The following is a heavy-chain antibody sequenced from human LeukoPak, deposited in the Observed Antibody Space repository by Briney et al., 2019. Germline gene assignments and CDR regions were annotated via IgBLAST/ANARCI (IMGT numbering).Heavy chain of an antibody. CDR3: ARGAVPSSIAARLGYYYYYMDV. Sequence: ASVKVSCKASGYTFTSYYMHWVRQAPGQGLEWMGIINPSGGSTSYAQKFQGRVTMTRDMSTSTVYMELSSLRSEDTAVYYCARGAVPSSIAARLGYYYYYMDVWGKGTTVTVSS. CDR2: INPSGGST. CDR1: GYTFTSYY. D-gene: IGHD6-6*01. V-gene: IGHV1-46*01. J-gene: IGHJ6*03.